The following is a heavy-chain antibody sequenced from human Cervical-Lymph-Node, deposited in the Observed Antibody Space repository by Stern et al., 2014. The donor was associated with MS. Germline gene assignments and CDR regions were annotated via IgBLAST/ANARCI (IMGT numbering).Heavy chain of an antibody. D-gene: IGHD6-6*01. J-gene: IGHJ3*02. Sequence: QVTLSESGPALVKPTQTLTLTCTFSGFSLTTSGMCVSWIRQPPGNALKWLAFIDWDDDKSYNTSMKTRLTISKATSKNQVVLTMTNMDPVDTATYYCARFYSSSSFADAFDIWGQGTMVTVSS. V-gene: IGHV2-70*01. CDR2: IDWDDDK. CDR3: ARFYSSSSFADAFDI. CDR1: GFSLTTSGMC.